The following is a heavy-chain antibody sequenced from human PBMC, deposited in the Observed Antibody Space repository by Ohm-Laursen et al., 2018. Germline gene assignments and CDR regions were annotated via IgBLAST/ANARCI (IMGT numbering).Heavy chain of an antibody. D-gene: IGHD5-24*01. CDR1: GGSISSYY. CDR3: ARNQFQSPWDAFDI. V-gene: IGHV4-59*07. Sequence: SDTLSLTYTVSGGSISSYYWSWIRQPPGKGLEWIGYTYYSGSTNYNPSLKSRVTISLDTSKNQFSLRLSSVTAADTAVYYCARNQFQSPWDAFDIWGQGTMLTVSS. J-gene: IGHJ3*02. CDR2: TYYSGST.